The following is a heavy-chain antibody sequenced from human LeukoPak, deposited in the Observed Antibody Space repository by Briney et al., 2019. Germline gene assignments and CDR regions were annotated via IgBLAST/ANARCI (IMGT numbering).Heavy chain of an antibody. CDR3: ARHPSITMVRGVISWFDP. Sequence: SETLSLTCTVSGGSISSYYWSWIRQPPGKGLEWIGYIYYSGSTNYNPSLKSRVTISVDTSKNQFSLKLSSVTAADTAVYYCARHPSITMVRGVISWFDPWGQGTLVTVSS. D-gene: IGHD3-10*01. J-gene: IGHJ5*02. V-gene: IGHV4-59*08. CDR2: IYYSGST. CDR1: GGSISSYY.